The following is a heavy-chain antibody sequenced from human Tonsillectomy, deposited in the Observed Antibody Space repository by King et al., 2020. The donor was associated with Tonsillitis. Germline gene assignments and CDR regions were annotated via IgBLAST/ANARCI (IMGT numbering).Heavy chain of an antibody. Sequence: VQLVESGGGLVQPGGSLKLSCAAPGFTFSGSVIHWVRQASGKGLEWVGRIRTKANSYATAYGAAVKGRFTISRDDSKNTAYLQMNSLKTEDTAVYYCVTQNDDWGQGTLVTVSS. V-gene: IGHV3-73*02. J-gene: IGHJ4*02. CDR2: IRTKANSYAT. CDR3: VTQNDD. CDR1: GFTFSGSV.